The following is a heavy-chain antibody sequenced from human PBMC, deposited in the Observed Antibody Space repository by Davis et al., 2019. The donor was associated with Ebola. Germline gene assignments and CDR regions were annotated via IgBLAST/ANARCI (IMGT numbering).Heavy chain of an antibody. V-gene: IGHV3-21*01. CDR1: GFTFSSNS. J-gene: IGHJ4*02. CDR2: ITSDSGRT. D-gene: IGHD3-16*01. CDR3: AGPYMQDSNY. Sequence: GESLKISCAATGFTFSSNSMNWVRQAPGKGLEWVSSITSDSGRTSYAESVKGRFTISRDNAKNSLYLQMNSLRAEDTAVYYCAGPYMQDSNYWGQGTLVTVSS.